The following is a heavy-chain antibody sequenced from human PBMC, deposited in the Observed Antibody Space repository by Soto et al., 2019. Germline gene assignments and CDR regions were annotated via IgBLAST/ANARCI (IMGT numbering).Heavy chain of an antibody. D-gene: IGHD1-26*01. CDR3: SRLPPNNWGAPLDF. Sequence: PGGSLRLSCITSGFTFGDYAMIWFRQAPGKGLEWVSFITSKRYGGKTEYAASVKGRFTISRDDSKSVAYLQMNSLRTDDTAVYYCSRLPPNNWGAPLDFCGQGTLVTVSS. CDR1: GFTFGDYA. CDR2: ITSKRYGGKT. V-gene: IGHV3-49*03. J-gene: IGHJ4*02.